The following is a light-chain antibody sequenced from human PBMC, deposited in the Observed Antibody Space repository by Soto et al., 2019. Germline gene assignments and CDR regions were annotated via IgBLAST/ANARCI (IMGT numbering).Light chain of an antibody. V-gene: IGLV2-14*01. CDR1: SSDVGGYNY. Sequence: QYVLAQPASVSGSPGQSITLSCTGTSSDVGGYNYVSLYQQHPGKAPKLMIYDVSNRPSGVSNRFSGSQSGTTPSLPISGLQAEDEADYYCSSYTSSSTFPYVSGTGTKVTVL. CDR3: SSYTSSSTFPYV. CDR2: DVS. J-gene: IGLJ1*01.